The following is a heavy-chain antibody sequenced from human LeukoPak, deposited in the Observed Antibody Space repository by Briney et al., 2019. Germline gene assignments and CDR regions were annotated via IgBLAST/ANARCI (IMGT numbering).Heavy chain of an antibody. CDR1: GYTFSTYY. V-gene: IGHV1-46*01. CDR3: VRDGYNYGSNWFDP. Sequence: ASVKVSCKASGYTFSTYYMYWVRQSPGRGLEWMGAINPTGTDTIYAQTFQGRVTMTRDLSTSTVYMELSSLRSEDTAVYYCVRDGYNYGSNWFDPWGQGTLVTVSS. J-gene: IGHJ5*02. CDR2: INPTGTDT. D-gene: IGHD5-18*01.